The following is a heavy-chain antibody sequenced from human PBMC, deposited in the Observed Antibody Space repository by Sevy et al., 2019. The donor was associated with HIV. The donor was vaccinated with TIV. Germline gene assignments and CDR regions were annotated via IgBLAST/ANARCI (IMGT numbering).Heavy chain of an antibody. Sequence: GGSLRLSCAASGFTFSSYSMNWVRQAPGEGLEWVSSISSSSSYIYYADSVKGRFTIYRDNAKNSLYLQMNSLRAEDTAVYYCARQKGTYGDYYYPDYWGQGTLVTVSS. V-gene: IGHV3-21*01. J-gene: IGHJ4*02. CDR2: ISSSSSYI. CDR1: GFTFSSYS. CDR3: ARQKGTYGDYYYPDY. D-gene: IGHD4-17*01.